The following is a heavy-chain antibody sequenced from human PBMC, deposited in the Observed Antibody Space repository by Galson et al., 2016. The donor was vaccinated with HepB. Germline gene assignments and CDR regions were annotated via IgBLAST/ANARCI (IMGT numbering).Heavy chain of an antibody. D-gene: IGHD4-11*01. V-gene: IGHV3-66*01. J-gene: IGHJ6*02. CDR1: GFTVGNNY. Sequence: SLRLSCAASGFTVGNNYMSWVRQVPGKGLEWASGIYSGGGTYYADSVKGRFTISRDKSKNTLYLQLNSLRAGDTAVYYCQTTNYYNGLDVWGQGTTVTVSS. CDR3: QTTNYYNGLDV. CDR2: IYSGGGT.